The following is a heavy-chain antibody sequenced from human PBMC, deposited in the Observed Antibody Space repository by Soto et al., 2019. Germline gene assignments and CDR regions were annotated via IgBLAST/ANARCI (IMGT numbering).Heavy chain of an antibody. CDR1: GGSISSSSYY. CDR2: IYYSGST. D-gene: IGHD3-9*01. V-gene: IGHV4-39*02. Sequence: PSETLSLTCTVSGGSISSSSYYWGWIRQPPGKGLEWIGSIYYSGSTYYNPSLKSRVTISGDTSKNLFSLKLSSVTAADTAVFYCAREDDILTGFDYCGQGTLGTVS. J-gene: IGHJ4*02. CDR3: AREDDILTGFDY.